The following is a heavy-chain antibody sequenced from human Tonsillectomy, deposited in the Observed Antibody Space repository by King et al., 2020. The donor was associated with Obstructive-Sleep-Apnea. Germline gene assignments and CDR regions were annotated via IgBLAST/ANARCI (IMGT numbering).Heavy chain of an antibody. D-gene: IGHD6-13*01. V-gene: IGHV1-2*02. CDR2: INPNSGGT. J-gene: IGHJ4*02. Sequence: GGGGGRAGASVKVSCKASGYTFTGYYIHWVRQAPGQGLEWMGWINPNSGGTNYAQNFQGRVTMTRDTSSSTAYMELSRLRSDDTAVYICASTGVEGVVVLSAGTFYLGYWGQGTLVTVSS. CDR1: GYTFTGYY. CDR3: ASTGVEGVVVLSAGTFYLGY.